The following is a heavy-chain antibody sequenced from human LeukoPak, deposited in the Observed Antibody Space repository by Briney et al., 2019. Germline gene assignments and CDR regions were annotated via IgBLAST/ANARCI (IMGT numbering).Heavy chain of an antibody. CDR3: ARVGQGEWFFDL. CDR2: IKTDGSTI. CDR1: GFTFSSYS. Sequence: TGGSLRLSCAASGFTFSSYSMNWVRQAPGKGLVWVSRIKTDGSTITYADSVEGRFTISRDNAMNTLYLQMDSLGAEDTAVYYCARVGQGEWFFDLWGRGTLVTVSS. V-gene: IGHV3-74*01. D-gene: IGHD1-26*01. J-gene: IGHJ2*01.